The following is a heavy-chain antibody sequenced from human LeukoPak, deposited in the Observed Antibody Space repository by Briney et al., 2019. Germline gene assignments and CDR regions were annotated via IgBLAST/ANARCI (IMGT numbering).Heavy chain of an antibody. CDR1: GFTFRSYV. J-gene: IGHJ3*01. V-gene: IGHV3-23*01. Sequence: QSGGSLRLSCAASGFTFRSYVMNWVRQAPGMGLEWVATIGGSGDTTYYADSLKGRFTVSRDNSKNTLSLQMNSLRAEDTATYYCAKYLLTSIAARSFDVWGQGTTVIVSS. CDR2: IGGSGDTT. CDR3: AKYLLTSIAARSFDV. D-gene: IGHD2-15*01.